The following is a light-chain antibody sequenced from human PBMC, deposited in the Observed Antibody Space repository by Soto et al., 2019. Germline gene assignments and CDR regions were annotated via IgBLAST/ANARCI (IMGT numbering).Light chain of an antibody. CDR1: QSVGDN. J-gene: IGKJ1*01. V-gene: IGKV3-15*01. CDR2: GAS. Sequence: ILMTQSPATLSVSPGERATLSCRASQSVGDNSAWYQQKPGQAPRLLVYGASTRAAGIPARFIGSGSGTEFTLTISSGQSDDVALYYCQQYDHWPRTFGQGTKVEI. CDR3: QQYDHWPRT.